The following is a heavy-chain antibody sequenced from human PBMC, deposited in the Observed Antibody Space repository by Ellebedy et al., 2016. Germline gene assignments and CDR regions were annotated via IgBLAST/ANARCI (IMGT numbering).Heavy chain of an antibody. Sequence: GGSLRLSCAASGFTFSSYAMHWVRQAPGKGLEWVAVISYDGSNKYYADSVKGRFTISRDNSKNTLYLQMNSLRAEDTAVYYCARDGVWNYGDAFDIWGQGTMVTVSS. V-gene: IGHV3-30*04. D-gene: IGHD1-7*01. CDR3: ARDGVWNYGDAFDI. CDR2: ISYDGSNK. CDR1: GFTFSSYA. J-gene: IGHJ3*02.